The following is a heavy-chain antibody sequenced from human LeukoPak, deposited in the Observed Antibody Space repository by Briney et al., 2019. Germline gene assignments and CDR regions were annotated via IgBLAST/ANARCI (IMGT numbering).Heavy chain of an antibody. D-gene: IGHD1-26*01. CDR1: GFTFVTYT. CDR2: ISSSSSTK. Sequence: GGSLRLSCAASGFTFVTYTMIWVRQAPGKGLEWVSSISSSSSTKYYADSVKGRFTISRDNANNSLYLQVASLRDEDTAIYYCARMRGPTTGALDIWGPGTMVAVSS. J-gene: IGHJ3*02. V-gene: IGHV3-48*02. CDR3: ARMRGPTTGALDI.